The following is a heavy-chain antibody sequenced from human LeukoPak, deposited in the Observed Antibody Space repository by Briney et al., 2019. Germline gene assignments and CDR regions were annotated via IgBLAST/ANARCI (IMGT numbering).Heavy chain of an antibody. CDR1: GYNFTTYW. Sequence: GESLKISCKGSGYNFTTYWVGRVRQMPGKGLEWMGIIYPGDSKTRYSPSFQGQVTISADKSISTAYLQWSSLKASDTAMYYCARLGISGWYSGMDVWGQGTTVAVFS. D-gene: IGHD6-19*01. V-gene: IGHV5-51*01. CDR2: IYPGDSKT. CDR3: ARLGISGWYSGMDV. J-gene: IGHJ6*02.